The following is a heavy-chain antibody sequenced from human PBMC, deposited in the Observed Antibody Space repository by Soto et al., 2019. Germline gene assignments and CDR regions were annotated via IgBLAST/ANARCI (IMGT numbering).Heavy chain of an antibody. J-gene: IGHJ4*02. CDR2: VSYPGSEK. CDR1: GFTFKNHG. V-gene: IGHV3-30*18. CDR3: AKDRLLRTYYFDY. Sequence: QVQLVESGGGVVQPGNSLRLSCAASGFTFKNHGIHWVRQGPGKGLEWVALVSYPGSEKYYIDSVKGRFSVSRDNSKNTVYLQMNSLRPEDTAVYYCAKDRLLRTYYFDYWGQGTRVTVSS. D-gene: IGHD2-15*01.